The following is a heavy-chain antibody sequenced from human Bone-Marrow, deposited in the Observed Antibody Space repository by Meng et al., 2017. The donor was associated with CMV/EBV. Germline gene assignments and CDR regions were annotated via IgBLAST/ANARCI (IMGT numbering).Heavy chain of an antibody. V-gene: IGHV3-15*01. J-gene: IGHJ4*01. CDR2: IKSKTDGGTT. CDR3: TPGQGGYSGYLFDY. CDR1: GFTFSNAW. Sequence: GESLKISCAASGFTFSNAWMSWVRQAPGKGLEWVGRIKSKTDGGTTDYAAPVKGRFTISRDDSKNTLYLQMNSLKTEDTAVYYCTPGQGGYSGYLFDYWGHGTLVTVSS. D-gene: IGHD5-12*01.